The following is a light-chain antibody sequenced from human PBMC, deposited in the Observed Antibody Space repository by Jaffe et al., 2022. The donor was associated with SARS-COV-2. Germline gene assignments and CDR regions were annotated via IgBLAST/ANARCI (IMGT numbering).Light chain of an antibody. Sequence: QSALTQPASVSGSPGQSITISCTGTSSDVGIYNLVSWYQQHPGKVPRLMIYEVIKRPSGVSNRFSGSKSGNTASLTISGLQAEDEADYYCCSYAGISTWVFGGGTKLTVL. CDR1: SSDVGIYNL. V-gene: IGLV2-23*02. J-gene: IGLJ3*02. CDR3: CSYAGISTWV. CDR2: EVI.